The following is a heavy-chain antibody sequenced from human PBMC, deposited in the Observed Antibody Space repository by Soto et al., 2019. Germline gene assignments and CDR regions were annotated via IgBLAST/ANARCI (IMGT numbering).Heavy chain of an antibody. D-gene: IGHD5-18*01. V-gene: IGHV4-30-4*01. Sequence: SETLSLTCTVSGVSISSGDYYWSWIRRPPGKGLEWIGYIYYSGSTYYNPSLKSRVTISVDTSKNQFSLKLSSVTAADTAVYYCARGRGYSYGQTFDYWGQGTLVTVSS. J-gene: IGHJ4*02. CDR2: IYYSGST. CDR3: ARGRGYSYGQTFDY. CDR1: GVSISSGDYY.